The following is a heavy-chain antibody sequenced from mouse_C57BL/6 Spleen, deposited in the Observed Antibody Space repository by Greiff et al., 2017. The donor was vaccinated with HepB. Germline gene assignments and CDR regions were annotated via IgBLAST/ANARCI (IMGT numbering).Heavy chain of an antibody. V-gene: IGHV5-6*02. CDR3: ARQNCAY. Sequence: EVKLVESGGDLVKPGGSLKLSCAASGFTFSSYGMSWVRQTPDKRLEWVATISSGGSYTYYPDSVKGRFTISRDNAKNTLYLQMSSLKSEDTAMYYCARQNCAYWGQGTLVTVSA. CDR2: ISSGGSYT. D-gene: IGHD4-1*01. CDR1: GFTFSSYG. J-gene: IGHJ3*01.